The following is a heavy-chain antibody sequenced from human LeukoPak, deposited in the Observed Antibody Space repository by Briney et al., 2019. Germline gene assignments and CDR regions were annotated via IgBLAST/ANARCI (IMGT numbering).Heavy chain of an antibody. CDR1: GYSISSGYY. CDR2: IYHSGST. V-gene: IGHV4-38-2*02. CDR3: ARGTHGVFYI. D-gene: IGHD3-10*01. Sequence: SETLSLTCTVSGYSISSGYYWGWIRQPPGKGLEWIGSIYHSGSTYYNPSLKSRVTISLDTSKNQFSLKLSSVTAADTAVYYCARGTHGVFYIWGQGTMVTVSS. J-gene: IGHJ3*02.